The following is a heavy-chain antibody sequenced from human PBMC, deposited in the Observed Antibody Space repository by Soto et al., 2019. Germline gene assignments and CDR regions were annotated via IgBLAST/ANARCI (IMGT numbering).Heavy chain of an antibody. D-gene: IGHD2-8*01. V-gene: IGHV1-2*04. CDR1: GYSFTDYH. J-gene: IGHJ6*02. Sequence: ASVKVSCKASGYSFTDYHIHWVRQAPGQGLEWLGRINPKSGGTSTAQKFQGWVTMTRDRSISTVYMELTRLRSDDTAVYFCARGHSTDCSNFLCSFFYNHEMDVWGQGTTVTVSS. CDR3: ARGHSTDCSNFLCSFFYNHEMDV. CDR2: INPKSGGT.